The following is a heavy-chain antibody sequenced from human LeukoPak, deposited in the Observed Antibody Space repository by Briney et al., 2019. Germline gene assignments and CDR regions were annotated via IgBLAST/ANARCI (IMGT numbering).Heavy chain of an antibody. V-gene: IGHV1-18*01. CDR3: ARPGSDRARSWGYFDS. CDR1: GYKFTDYG. Sequence: ASVKVSCKASGYKFTDYGVNWVRQAPGQGLEWMGWVSGIDGNTKYARNLQGRVTMTRDTSTSTAFMELRSLTSDDTAIYYCARPGSDRARSWGYFDSWGKGTLVTVSS. D-gene: IGHD3-16*01. J-gene: IGHJ4*02. CDR2: VSGIDGNT.